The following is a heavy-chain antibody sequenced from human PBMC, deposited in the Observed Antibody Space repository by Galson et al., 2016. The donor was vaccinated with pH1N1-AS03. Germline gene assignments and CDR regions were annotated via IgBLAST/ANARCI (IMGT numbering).Heavy chain of an antibody. J-gene: IGHJ5*02. V-gene: IGHV3-30*02. CDR3: AQDRVNGIDATTRWFAP. D-gene: IGHD1-7*01. CDR1: GFTFSSYG. CDR2: VRHDGNNQ. Sequence: SLRLSCAASGFTFSSYGMHWVRQAPGKGLEWLTFVRHDGNNQYYADSVKGLFTVSRDNSKNTLSLQMGSLRPEDTAIYYCAQDRVNGIDATTRWFAPWGQGVRVTVSS.